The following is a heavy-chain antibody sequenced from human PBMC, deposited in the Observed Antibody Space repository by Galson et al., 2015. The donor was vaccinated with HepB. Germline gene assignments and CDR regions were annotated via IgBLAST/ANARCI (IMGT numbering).Heavy chain of an antibody. CDR1: GFTFSSYA. CDR2: ISYDGSNK. J-gene: IGHJ4*02. Sequence: SLRLSCAASGFTFSSYAMHWVRQAPGKGLEWVAVISYDGSNKYCADSVKGRFTISRDNSKNTLYLQMNSLRAEDTAVYYCAKGVSTSCYVPIDYWGQGTLVTVSS. V-gene: IGHV3-30*04. CDR3: AKGVSTSCYVPIDY. D-gene: IGHD2-2*01.